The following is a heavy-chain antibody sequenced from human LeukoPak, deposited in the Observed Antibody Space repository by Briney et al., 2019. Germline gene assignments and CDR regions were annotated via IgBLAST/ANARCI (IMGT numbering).Heavy chain of an antibody. CDR1: GGSFSGYA. V-gene: IGHV4-34*12. J-gene: IGHJ4*02. Sequence: SETLSLTCAVSGGSFSGYAWSWIRQPPGKGLEWIGEIIHSGSTNYNPSLTSRVTISLDTSKNQFSLKLNSVTAADTAVYYCARQTTVTYLFDYWGQGTLVTVSS. D-gene: IGHD4-17*01. CDR2: IIHSGST. CDR3: ARQTTVTYLFDY.